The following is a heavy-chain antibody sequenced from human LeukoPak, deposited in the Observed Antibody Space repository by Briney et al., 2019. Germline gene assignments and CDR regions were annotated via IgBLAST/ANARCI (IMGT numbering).Heavy chain of an antibody. CDR1: GFTFSSYA. Sequence: GGSLRLSCAASGFTFSSYAMHWVRQAPGKGLEYVSAISSNGGSTYYANSVKGRFTISRDNSKNTLYLQMGSLRAEDMAVYYCARDPLWFGELLYPPLRYYYYMDVWGKGTTVTVFS. CDR2: ISSNGGST. CDR3: ARDPLWFGELLYPPLRYYYYMDV. D-gene: IGHD3-10*01. V-gene: IGHV3-64*01. J-gene: IGHJ6*03.